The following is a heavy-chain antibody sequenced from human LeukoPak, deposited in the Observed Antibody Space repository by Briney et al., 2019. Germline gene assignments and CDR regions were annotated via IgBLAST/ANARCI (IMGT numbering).Heavy chain of an antibody. Sequence: PSETLSLTCTVSGGSISSYYWXXXRQPAGKXXXWIXXXXSSGSTNXNPXLXXXVTXXXXTSKNQFSLKLSFVTAADTAVYYCARDRGSSLKDWGQGTLVTVSS. J-gene: IGHJ4*02. CDR3: ARDRGSSLKD. CDR1: GGSISSYY. CDR2: XXSSGST. V-gene: IGHV4-4*07. D-gene: IGHD6-13*01.